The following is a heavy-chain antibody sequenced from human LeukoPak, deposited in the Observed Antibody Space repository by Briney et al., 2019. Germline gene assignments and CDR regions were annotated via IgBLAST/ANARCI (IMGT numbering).Heavy chain of an antibody. CDR1: GFTFSSHW. Sequence: GGSLRLSCAASGFTFSSHWMNWVRQVPGKGPEWVANINQDGSVKYYVDSVKGRFTISRDNAKNSLYLQMNSLRAEDTAVYYCASHEEWELLYYFDYWGQGTLVTVSS. J-gene: IGHJ4*02. CDR2: INQDGSVK. D-gene: IGHD1-26*01. V-gene: IGHV3-7*02. CDR3: ASHEEWELLYYFDY.